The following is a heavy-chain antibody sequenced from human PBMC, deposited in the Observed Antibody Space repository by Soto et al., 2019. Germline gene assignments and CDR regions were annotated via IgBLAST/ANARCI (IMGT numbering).Heavy chain of an antibody. D-gene: IGHD3-3*01. CDR2: ISYDGSNK. CDR1: GFTFSSYA. J-gene: IGHJ4*02. V-gene: IGHV3-30-3*01. Sequence: SLRLSCAASGFTFSSYAMHWVRQAPGKGLEWVAVISYDGSNKYYADSVKGRFTISRDNSKNTLYLQMNSLRAEDTAVYYCARDCRSYYDFWSGYYSYYFDYWGQGTLVTVSS. CDR3: ARDCRSYYDFWSGYYSYYFDY.